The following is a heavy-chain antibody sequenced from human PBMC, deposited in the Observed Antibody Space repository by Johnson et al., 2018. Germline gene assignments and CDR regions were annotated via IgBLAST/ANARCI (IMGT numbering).Heavy chain of an antibody. V-gene: IGHV3-9*01. D-gene: IGHD6-13*01. J-gene: IGHJ3*02. CDR2: ISWNSGSI. CDR3: AKDTSSRNDAFDI. Sequence: EVQLVESGGGLVQPGRSLRLSCAASGFTFDDYAMHWVRQAPGKGLEWVSGISWNSGSIGYADTVKGRFTISRDNAKNSLYLQMNSLRAEDTALYYCAKDTSSRNDAFDIWGQGTMVTVSS. CDR1: GFTFDDYA.